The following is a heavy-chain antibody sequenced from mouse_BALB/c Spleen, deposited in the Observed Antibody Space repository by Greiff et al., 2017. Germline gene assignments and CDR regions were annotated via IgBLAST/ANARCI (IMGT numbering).Heavy chain of an antibody. CDR2: IYPYNGGT. CDR1: GYTFTDYN. Sequence: EVQLQQSGPELVKPGASVKISCKASGYTFTDYNMHWVKQSHGKSLEWIGYIYPYNGGTGYNQKFKSKATLTVDNSSSTAYMELRSLTSEDSAVYYCARHYDPWYFDVWGAGTTVTVSS. D-gene: IGHD2-4*01. V-gene: IGHV1S29*02. J-gene: IGHJ1*01. CDR3: ARHYDPWYFDV.